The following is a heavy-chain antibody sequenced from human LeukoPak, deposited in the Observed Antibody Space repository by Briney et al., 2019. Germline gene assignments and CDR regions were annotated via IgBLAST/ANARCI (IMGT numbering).Heavy chain of an antibody. CDR2: INPNRGGP. V-gene: IGHV1-2*06. D-gene: IGHD3-3*01. CDR3: ARGDVLRFLGGDYHFDY. Sequence: ASVKVSCKASGYTFTGYYMHWVRQAPEQGLEWMGRINPNRGGPNYAQKFQGRVTMTRDTSISTAYMELSRLRSDDTAVYYCARGDVLRFLGGDYHFDYWGQGTLVTVSS. CDR1: GYTFTGYY. J-gene: IGHJ4*02.